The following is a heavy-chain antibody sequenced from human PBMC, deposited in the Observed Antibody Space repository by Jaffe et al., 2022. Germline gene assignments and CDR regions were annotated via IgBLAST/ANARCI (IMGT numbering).Heavy chain of an antibody. D-gene: IGHD6-19*01. J-gene: IGHJ4*02. CDR2: INHSGST. Sequence: QVQLQQWGAGLLKPSETLSLTCAVYGGSFSGYYWSWIRQPPGKGLEWIGEINHSGSTNYNPSLKSRVTISVDTSKNQFSLKLSSVTAADTAVYYCARGPAGYSSGWYLLRRLYFDYWGQGTLVTVSS. V-gene: IGHV4-34*01. CDR1: GGSFSGYY. CDR3: ARGPAGYSSGWYLLRRLYFDY.